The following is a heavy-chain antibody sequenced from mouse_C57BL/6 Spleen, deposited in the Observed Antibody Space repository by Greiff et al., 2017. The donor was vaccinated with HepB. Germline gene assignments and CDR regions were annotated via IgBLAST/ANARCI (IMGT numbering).Heavy chain of an antibody. D-gene: IGHD4-1*01. CDR2: IYPGDGDT. CDR1: GYAFSSSW. J-gene: IGHJ2*01. Sequence: VKLQESGPELVKPGASVKISCKASGYAFSSSWMNWVKQRPGKGLEWIGRIYPGDGDTNYNGKFKGKATLTADKSSSTAYMQLSSLTSEDSAVYFCAAGTAPDYWGQGTTLTVSS. V-gene: IGHV1-82*01. CDR3: AAGTAPDY.